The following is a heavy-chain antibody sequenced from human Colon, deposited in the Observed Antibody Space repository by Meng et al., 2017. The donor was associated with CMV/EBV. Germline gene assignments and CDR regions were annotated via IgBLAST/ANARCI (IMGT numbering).Heavy chain of an antibody. CDR2: INPSGGAT. V-gene: IGHV1-46*01. D-gene: IGHD2-2*01. J-gene: IGHJ5*02. CDR1: TPCF. CDR3: AREYCTTPSCSYNPHWYDP. Sequence: TPCFIHWGRQGPGQGLEWMGTINPSGGATSRAQHFQGRVTMTRATSTGTVYMDLRGLTSDDTALYFCAREYCTTPSCSYNPHWYDPWGQGTLVTVSS.